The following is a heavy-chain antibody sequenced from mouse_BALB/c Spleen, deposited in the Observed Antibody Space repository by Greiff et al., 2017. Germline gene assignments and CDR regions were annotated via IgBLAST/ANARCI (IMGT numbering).Heavy chain of an antibody. Sequence: LVKTGASVKISCKASGYSFTGYYMHWVKQSHGKSLEWIGYISCYNGATSYNQKFKGKATFTVDTSSSTAYMQFNSLTSEDSAVYYCASHYYGYDAMDYWGQGTSVTVSS. V-gene: IGHV1S34*01. D-gene: IGHD1-2*01. CDR3: ASHYYGYDAMDY. CDR1: GYSFTGYY. J-gene: IGHJ4*01. CDR2: ISCYNGAT.